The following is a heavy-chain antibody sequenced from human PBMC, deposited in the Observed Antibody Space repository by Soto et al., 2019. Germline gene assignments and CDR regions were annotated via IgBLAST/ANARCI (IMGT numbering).Heavy chain of an antibody. V-gene: IGHV1-8*01. D-gene: IGHD3-10*01. CDR2: MNPNSGNT. Sequence: ASVKVSCKASGYTFTSYDVNWVRQATGQGLEWMGWMNPNSGNTGYAQKFQGRVTMTRNTSISTAYMELSSLRSEDTALYYCTSPLWFGGLLSDDYWGQGTLVTVSS. CDR1: GYTFTSYD. CDR3: TSPLWFGGLLSDDY. J-gene: IGHJ4*02.